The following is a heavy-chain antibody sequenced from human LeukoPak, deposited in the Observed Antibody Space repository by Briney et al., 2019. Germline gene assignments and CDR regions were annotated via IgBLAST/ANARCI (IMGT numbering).Heavy chain of an antibody. CDR2: INPRGGST. D-gene: IGHD6-13*01. Sequence: WMGIINPRGGSTSYAQKIQGRVTMTRDTSTSTVYMELSSLRSEDTAVYYCASSSSSWYFEYWGQGTLVTVSS. J-gene: IGHJ4*02. V-gene: IGHV1-46*01. CDR3: ASSSSSWYFEY.